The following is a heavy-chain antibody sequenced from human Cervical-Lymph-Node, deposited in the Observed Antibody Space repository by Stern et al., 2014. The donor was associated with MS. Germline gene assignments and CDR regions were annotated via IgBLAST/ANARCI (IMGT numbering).Heavy chain of an antibody. V-gene: IGHV3-33*01. CDR3: ARSRPGSSWLTDY. CDR2: MWFDGSNG. D-gene: IGHD6-13*01. CDR1: GFTFSSCA. J-gene: IGHJ4*02. Sequence: VQLVESGGGVVQPGRSLRLSCATSGFTFSSCAMHWVRQAPGKGLEWVAVMWFDGSNGYYGDSVKGRFTISRENSRSTLYLQMNSLRVEDTAVYYCARSRPGSSWLTDYWGQGTLVTVSS.